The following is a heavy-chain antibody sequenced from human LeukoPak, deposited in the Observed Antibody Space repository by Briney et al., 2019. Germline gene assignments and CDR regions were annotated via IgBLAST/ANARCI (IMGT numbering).Heavy chain of an antibody. D-gene: IGHD2-2*01. CDR1: GFTFSSYW. V-gene: IGHV3-74*01. CDR2: INSDGSST. J-gene: IGHJ6*03. Sequence: GGSLRLSCAASGFTFSSYWMHWVRQAPGKGLVWVSRINSDGSSTSYADSVKGRFTISRDNAKNTLYPQMNSLRAEDTAVYYCARDATGRYVVVVPAAIERDYYYYYYMDVWGKGTTVTVSS. CDR3: ARDATGRYVVVVPAAIERDYYYYYYMDV.